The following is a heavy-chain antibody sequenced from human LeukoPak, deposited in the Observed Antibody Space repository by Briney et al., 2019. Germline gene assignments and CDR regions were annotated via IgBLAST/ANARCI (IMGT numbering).Heavy chain of an antibody. CDR3: ARENIRDLGVFDY. V-gene: IGHV1-69*13. D-gene: IGHD3-16*01. J-gene: IGHJ4*02. CDR1: GYTFTSYA. CDR2: IIPIFGAA. Sequence: SVKVSCKASGYTFTSYAISWVRQAPGQGLEWMGGIIPIFGAANYAQKFQGRVTITADESTSTAYMELSSLRSEDTAVYYCARENIRDLGVFDYWGQGTLVTVSS.